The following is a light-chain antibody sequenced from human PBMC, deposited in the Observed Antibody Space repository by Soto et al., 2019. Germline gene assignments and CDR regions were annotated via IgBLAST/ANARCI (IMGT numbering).Light chain of an antibody. CDR1: QSISSR. J-gene: IGKJ1*01. CDR3: QQYNSYSQT. CDR2: KAS. Sequence: DIQMTQSPSTLSASVGDRVTITFRASQSISSRLAWYQQKPGKAPKLLIYKASSLESGVPSRFSGSGSGTEFTLTISSLQPDDFATYYCQQYNSYSQTFGQGTKVDIK. V-gene: IGKV1-5*03.